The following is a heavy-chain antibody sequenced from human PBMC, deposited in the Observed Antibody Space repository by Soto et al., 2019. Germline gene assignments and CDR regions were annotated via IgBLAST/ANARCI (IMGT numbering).Heavy chain of an antibody. D-gene: IGHD2-15*01. V-gene: IGHV2-26*01. CDR3: AQTEDGGRSRTPAGWFDA. CDR1: GFSLSNAGMG. J-gene: IGHJ5*02. Sequence: QVTLKESGPVLVKPTETLTLTCTVSGFSLSNAGMGVSWIRQPSGKALEWLAHIFSNDERRFSTSLKNRLTISKDTFNSQVVLIMTNMDPVDTATYYCAQTEDGGRSRTPAGWFDAWGQGTLVTVSS. CDR2: IFSNDER.